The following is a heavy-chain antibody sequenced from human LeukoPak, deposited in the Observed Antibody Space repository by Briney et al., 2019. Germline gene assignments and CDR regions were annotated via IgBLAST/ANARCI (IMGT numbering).Heavy chain of an antibody. V-gene: IGHV4-30-4*08. CDR2: IYYSGST. CDR1: GGSISSGDYY. D-gene: IGHD2-2*01. Sequence: PSQTLSLTCTVSGGSISSGDYYWSWIRQPPGKGLEWIGYIYYSGSTYYNPSLKSRVTISVDTSKNQFSLKLSSVTATDTAVYYCAREDIYCSSTGCLVPTAFDIWGQGTMVTVSS. J-gene: IGHJ3*02. CDR3: AREDIYCSSTGCLVPTAFDI.